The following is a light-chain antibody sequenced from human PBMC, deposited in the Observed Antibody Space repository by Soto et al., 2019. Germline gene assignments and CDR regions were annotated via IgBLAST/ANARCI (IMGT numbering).Light chain of an antibody. CDR3: QQYNSYSRYT. Sequence: DIQMPQSPSTLSASVGDRVTITCRASQSISSWLAWYQQKPGKAPKLLIYDASSLESGVPSRFSGSGSGTESTLTISSLQPDDFATYYCQQYNSYSRYTFGQGTKLEIK. J-gene: IGKJ2*01. V-gene: IGKV1-5*01. CDR1: QSISSW. CDR2: DAS.